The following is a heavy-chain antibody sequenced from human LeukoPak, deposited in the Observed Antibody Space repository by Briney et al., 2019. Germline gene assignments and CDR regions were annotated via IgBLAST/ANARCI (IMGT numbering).Heavy chain of an antibody. CDR2: IYTSGST. D-gene: IGHD3-3*01. CDR3: ARLYDFWSGIDY. CDR1: GGSISSYY. V-gene: IGHV4-4*09. Sequence: SETLSLTCTVSGGSISSYYWSWIRQPPGKGLEWIGYIYTSGSTNYNPSLKSRVTISVDTSKNQFSLKLSSVTAADTAVYYCARLYDFWSGIDYWGQGTLVTVSS. J-gene: IGHJ4*02.